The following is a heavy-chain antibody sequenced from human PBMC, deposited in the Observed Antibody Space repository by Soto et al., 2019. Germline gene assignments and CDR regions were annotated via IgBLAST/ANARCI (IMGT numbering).Heavy chain of an antibody. D-gene: IGHD2-21*02. CDR1: GFTFSGSA. Sequence: EVQLVESGGGLVQPGGSLKLSCAASGFTFSGSAVHWVRQASGKGLEWVGRIRSKANNYATVYAASVKGRFTISRDDSKNTAYLQMNSQKTEDTAVYYCTRHAVQYCGGDCYLLPYFDLWGRGTLVTVSS. CDR2: IRSKANNYAT. CDR3: TRHAVQYCGGDCYLLPYFDL. J-gene: IGHJ2*01. V-gene: IGHV3-73*02.